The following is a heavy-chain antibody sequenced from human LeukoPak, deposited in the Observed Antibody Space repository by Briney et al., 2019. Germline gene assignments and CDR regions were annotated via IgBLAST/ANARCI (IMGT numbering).Heavy chain of an antibody. CDR1: GFTVSSNY. Sequence: GGSLRLSCAASGFTVSSNYMSWVRQAPGKGLEWVSVIYSGGSTYYADSVKGRFTISRDNSKNTLYLQMNSLRAEDAAVYYCARDLPLYYYDSSGYSNAFDIWGQGTMVTVSS. CDR2: IYSGGST. V-gene: IGHV3-66*02. CDR3: ARDLPLYYYDSSGYSNAFDI. D-gene: IGHD3-22*01. J-gene: IGHJ3*02.